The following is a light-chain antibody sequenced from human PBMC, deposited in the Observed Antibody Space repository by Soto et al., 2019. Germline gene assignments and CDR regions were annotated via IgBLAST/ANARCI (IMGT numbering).Light chain of an antibody. V-gene: IGLV2-14*01. CDR1: SSDIGVYNY. J-gene: IGLJ2*01. CDR2: EVT. CDR3: SSYTTSNTLVV. Sequence: QSALTQPASMSGSPGQSITISCTGTSSDIGVYNYVSWYQQYPGKAPKVMIYEVTNRPSGVSNRFSGSKSGNTASLTISGLQAEDEAVYYYSSYTTSNTLVVFGGGTKLTVL.